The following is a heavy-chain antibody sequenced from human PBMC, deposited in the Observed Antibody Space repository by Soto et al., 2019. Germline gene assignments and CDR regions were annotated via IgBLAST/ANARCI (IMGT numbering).Heavy chain of an antibody. CDR1: GFTFSSYA. V-gene: IGHV3-23*01. D-gene: IGHD2-15*01. Sequence: GGSLRLSCAASGFTFSSYAMSWVRQAPGKGLEWVSAISGSGGSTYYADSVKGRFTISRDNSKNTLYLQMNSLRAEDTAVYYCAKGGYCSGGSCYSGGAYFDYWGQGTLVTVSS. CDR3: AKGGYCSGGSCYSGGAYFDY. CDR2: ISGSGGST. J-gene: IGHJ4*02.